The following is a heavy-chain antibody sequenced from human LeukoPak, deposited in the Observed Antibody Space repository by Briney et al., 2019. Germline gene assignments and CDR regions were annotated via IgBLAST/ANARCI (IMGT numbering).Heavy chain of an antibody. CDR1: GFTFSSYD. CDR3: ARDGTMAGLYGMDV. D-gene: IGHD4/OR15-4a*01. J-gene: IGHJ6*02. CDR2: IGTAGDT. V-gene: IGHV3-13*01. Sequence: PGGSLRLSCAASGFTFSSYDMHWVRQATGKGLEWVSAIGTAGDTNYPGSVKGRFTISRENAKNSLYLQMNSLRAGDTAVYYCARDGTMAGLYGMDVWGQGTTVTVSS.